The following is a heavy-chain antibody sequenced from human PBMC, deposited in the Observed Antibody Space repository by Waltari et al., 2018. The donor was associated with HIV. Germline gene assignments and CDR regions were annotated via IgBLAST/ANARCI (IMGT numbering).Heavy chain of an antibody. CDR3: ARDDQDILTGADHLLINSDY. Sequence: QVQLVPSGAEVKKPAASVPDSCKASGYTSTAYPLPWVRHAPGQGLEWMGWIKPNSGGTNYAPRFQGRVSMTRDTSISTAYMELSSLRSDDTAVYYCARDDQDILTGADHLLINSDYWGQGTLVTVSS. CDR1: GYTSTAYP. CDR2: IKPNSGGT. D-gene: IGHD3-9*01. V-gene: IGHV1-2*02. J-gene: IGHJ4*02.